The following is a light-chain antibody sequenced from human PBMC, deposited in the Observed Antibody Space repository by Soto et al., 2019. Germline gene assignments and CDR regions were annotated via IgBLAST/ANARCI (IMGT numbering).Light chain of an antibody. CDR1: QSVSRN. CDR3: QQYNNWPPLT. Sequence: EVVLTQSPATLSVSPGDRATLSCRASQSVSRNLAWYQQKPGQAPGLLIYGASTRATGVPARFSGSGSATEFTLSISSLQSEDVAVYYCQQYNNWPPLTFGPGTKVDIK. V-gene: IGKV3-15*01. CDR2: GAS. J-gene: IGKJ3*01.